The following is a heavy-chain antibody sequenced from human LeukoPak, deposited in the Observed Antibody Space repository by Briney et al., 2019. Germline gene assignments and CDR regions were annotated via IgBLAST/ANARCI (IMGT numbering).Heavy chain of an antibody. V-gene: IGHV1-69*02. D-gene: IGHD2-2*01. Sequence: ASVKVSCKASGGTFSSYTISWVRQAPGQGLEWMGRIIPILGIANYAQKFQGRVTITADKSTSTAYMELSSLRSEDTAVYYCARLGYCSSTSCDYWGQGTLATVSS. CDR1: GGTFSSYT. CDR2: IIPILGIA. CDR3: ARLGYCSSTSCDY. J-gene: IGHJ4*02.